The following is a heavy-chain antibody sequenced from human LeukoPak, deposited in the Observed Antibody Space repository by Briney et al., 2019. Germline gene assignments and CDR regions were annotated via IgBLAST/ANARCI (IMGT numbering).Heavy chain of an antibody. D-gene: IGHD2-2*01. CDR2: INHSGST. V-gene: IGHV4-34*01. J-gene: IGHJ5*02. CDR1: GGSFSGYY. Sequence: SETLSLTCAVYGGSFSGYYWSWLRQPPGKGLEWIGEINHSGSTNYNPSLKSRVTISVDTSKNQFSLKLSSVTAADTAVYYCAISYCSSTSCYFPRKRGFDPWGQGTLVTVSS. CDR3: AISYCSSTSCYFPRKRGFDP.